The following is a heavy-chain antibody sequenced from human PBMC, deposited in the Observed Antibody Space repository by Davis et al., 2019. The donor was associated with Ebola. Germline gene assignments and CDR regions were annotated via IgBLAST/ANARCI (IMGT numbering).Heavy chain of an antibody. CDR2: INHSGST. Sequence: GSLRLSCAVYGGSFSGYYWSWIRQPPGKGLEWIGEINHSGSTNYNPSLKSRVTISVDTSKNQFSLKLSSVTAADTAVYYCARERTYYYYYGMDVWGQGTTVTVSS. J-gene: IGHJ6*02. CDR1: GGSFSGYY. CDR3: ARERTYYYYYGMDV. V-gene: IGHV4-34*01.